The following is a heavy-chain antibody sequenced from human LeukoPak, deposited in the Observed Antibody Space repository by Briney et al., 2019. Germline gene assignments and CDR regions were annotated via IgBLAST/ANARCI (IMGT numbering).Heavy chain of an antibody. CDR2: IIPILGIA. D-gene: IGHD5-12*01. J-gene: IGHJ5*02. CDR1: GGTFSSYA. V-gene: IGHV1-69*04. Sequence: SVKVSCKASGGTFSSYAISWVRQAPGQGLEWMGRIIPILGIANYAQKFQGRVTITADKSTSTAYMELSSLRSEDTAVYCCAREMATIKGNNWFDPWGQGTLVTVSS. CDR3: AREMATIKGNNWFDP.